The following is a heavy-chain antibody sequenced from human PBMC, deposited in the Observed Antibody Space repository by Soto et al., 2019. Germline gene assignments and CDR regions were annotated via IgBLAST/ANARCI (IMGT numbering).Heavy chain of an antibody. Sequence: QVQLVESGGGVVQPGRSLRLSCAASGFTISNYIMHWVRQAPGKGLEWVAMILHDGNNKYYADSVKGRVTISRDNSKNPLYLQMNSLRTEDTATYYCARDDEEGSYCDLGYWGQGTLGTVSS. D-gene: IGHD3-10*01. CDR1: GFTISNYI. J-gene: IGHJ4*02. CDR3: ARDDEEGSYCDLGY. V-gene: IGHV3-30-3*01. CDR2: ILHDGNNK.